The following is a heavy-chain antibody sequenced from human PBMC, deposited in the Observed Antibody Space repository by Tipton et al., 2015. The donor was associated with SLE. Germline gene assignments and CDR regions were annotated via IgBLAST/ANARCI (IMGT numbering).Heavy chain of an antibody. CDR1: GYTFTSYD. Sequence: QLVQSGAEVKKPGASVKVSCKASGYTFTSYDINWVRQATGQGLEWMGWISGYNGKTNYAQKLQGRVTMTTDTSTSTAYMELRSLRSDETAVYYCARVGGSNRKWFDPWGQGTLVTVSS. J-gene: IGHJ5*02. V-gene: IGHV1-18*01. CDR3: ARVGGSNRKWFDP. D-gene: IGHD1-26*01. CDR2: ISGYNGKT.